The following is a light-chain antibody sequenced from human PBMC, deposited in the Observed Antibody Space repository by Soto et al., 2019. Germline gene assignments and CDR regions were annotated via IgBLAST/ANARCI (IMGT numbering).Light chain of an antibody. CDR2: RND. Sequence: QSVLTQPPSVSGAPGQRVTISCTGNSSNIGAGYDVHWYQQLRGTAPILLIYRNDHRPSGVPDRFSGSKSDTSASLAITGLQAEDEADYYCQSFDRSLTASVFGGGTKVTVL. V-gene: IGLV1-40*01. J-gene: IGLJ2*01. CDR1: SSNIGAGYD. CDR3: QSFDRSLTASV.